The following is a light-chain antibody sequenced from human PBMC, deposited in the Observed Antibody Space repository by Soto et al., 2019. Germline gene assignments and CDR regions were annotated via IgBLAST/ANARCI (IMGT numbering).Light chain of an antibody. CDR3: QHRSTWPRA. J-gene: IGKJ5*01. CDR1: PSVGFY. V-gene: IGKV3-11*01. Sequence: EIVLTQSPATLSLSPGERATPASRASPSVGFYLAGYKQRLGQAPRLPIHDASKRAAGIPASFSGSGSATDVTLPINSLEPEDFVVYYCQHRSTWPRAFGQGTRLEIK. CDR2: DAS.